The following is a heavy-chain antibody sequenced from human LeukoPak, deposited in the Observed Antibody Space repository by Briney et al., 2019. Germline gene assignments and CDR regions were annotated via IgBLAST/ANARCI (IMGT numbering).Heavy chain of an antibody. D-gene: IGHD3-22*01. CDR1: GGTFSSYA. CDR3: ASLGDYYDSSGYYLD. V-gene: IGHV1-69*13. J-gene: IGHJ4*02. Sequence: SVRVSCKASGGTFSSYAISWVRQAPGQGLEWMGGIIPIFGTANYAQKFQGRVTITADESTSTAYMELSSLRSEDTAVYYCASLGDYYDSSGYYLDWGQGTLVTVSS. CDR2: IIPIFGTA.